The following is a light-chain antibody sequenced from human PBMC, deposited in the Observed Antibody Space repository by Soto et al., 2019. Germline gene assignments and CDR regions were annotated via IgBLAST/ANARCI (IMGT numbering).Light chain of an antibody. Sequence: DIQMTQSPSSLSASVGDRVTITCRASQTISSYVNWYQQKPGKAPRLLIYSTSTLQRGVPSRFSGSGSGIDFTLIISSLQPEDFATYYCQQLNSYPPTFGQGTKVDIK. CDR1: QTISSY. CDR2: STS. J-gene: IGKJ1*01. V-gene: IGKV1-39*01. CDR3: QQLNSYPPT.